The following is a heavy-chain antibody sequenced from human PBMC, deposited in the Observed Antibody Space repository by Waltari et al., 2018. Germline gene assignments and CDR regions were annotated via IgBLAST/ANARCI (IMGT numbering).Heavy chain of an antibody. Sequence: EVQLVESGGGLVQPGGSLKLPCATSGSSLRGSTIPWVRQTSGKGLEWVGRIRREPYNYATAYSASVKGRFTISRDDSKNTAYLQMNSLMTEDTAVYYCSGGEVTGTDFWGQGTLVTVSS. CDR3: SGGEVTGTDF. V-gene: IGHV3-73*01. CDR1: GSSLRGST. D-gene: IGHD6-19*01. CDR2: IRREPYNYAT. J-gene: IGHJ4*02.